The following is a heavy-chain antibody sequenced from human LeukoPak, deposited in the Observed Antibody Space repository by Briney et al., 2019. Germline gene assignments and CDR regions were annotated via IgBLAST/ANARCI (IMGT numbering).Heavy chain of an antibody. Sequence: SETLSLTCTVSGGSISSYYWSWIRQPPGKGLEWIGYIYYSGSTNYNPSLKSRVTVSVDTSKNQFSLKLSSVTAADTAVYYCARVGSSGWSQKYYFDYWGQGTLVTVPS. CDR3: ARVGSSGWSQKYYFDY. J-gene: IGHJ4*02. D-gene: IGHD6-19*01. CDR2: IYYSGST. V-gene: IGHV4-59*01. CDR1: GGSISSYY.